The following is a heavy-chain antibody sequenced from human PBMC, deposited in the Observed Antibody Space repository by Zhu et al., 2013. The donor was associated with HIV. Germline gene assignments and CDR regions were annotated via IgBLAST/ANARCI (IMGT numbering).Heavy chain of an antibody. D-gene: IGHD6-19*01. CDR2: VNPSGGGT. CDR3: VRDRRQWLTLEY. CDR1: GYTFTAYY. Sequence: QVQLVQSGAEVKKPGASVKVSCKASGYTFTAYYMHWVRQAPGQGLEWMGIVNPSGGGTTYAQKFQDRVTMTTDTSARTVYMEVSSLRSDDTAVYYCVRDRRQWLTLEYWGLGTLVTVSS. V-gene: IGHV1-46*01. J-gene: IGHJ4*02.